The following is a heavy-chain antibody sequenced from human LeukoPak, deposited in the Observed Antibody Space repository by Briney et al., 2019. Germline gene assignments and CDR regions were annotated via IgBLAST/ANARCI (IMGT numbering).Heavy chain of an antibody. CDR2: ISWNSGSI. CDR3: ARENWDYYDSSGYHNNFDY. V-gene: IGHV3-9*01. Sequence: GGSLRLSCAASGFTFDDYAMHWVRQAPGKGLEWVSGISWNSGSIGYADSVKGRFTISRDNSKNTLYLQMNSLRAEDTAVYYCARENWDYYDSSGYHNNFDYWGQGTLVTVSS. J-gene: IGHJ4*02. CDR1: GFTFDDYA. D-gene: IGHD3-22*01.